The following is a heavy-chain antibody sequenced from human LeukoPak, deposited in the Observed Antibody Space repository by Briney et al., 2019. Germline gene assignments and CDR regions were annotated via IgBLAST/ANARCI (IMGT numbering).Heavy chain of an antibody. V-gene: IGHV4-59*01. Sequence: PSETLSLTCTVSGGSISSYYWSWIRQPPGKGLEWIGYIYYSGSTNYNPSLKSRVTISVDTSKNQFSLKLSSVTAADTAVYHCARLKRDDFWSGYSYYFDYWGQGTLVTVSS. J-gene: IGHJ4*02. CDR1: GGSISSYY. D-gene: IGHD3-3*01. CDR3: ARLKRDDFWSGYSYYFDY. CDR2: IYYSGST.